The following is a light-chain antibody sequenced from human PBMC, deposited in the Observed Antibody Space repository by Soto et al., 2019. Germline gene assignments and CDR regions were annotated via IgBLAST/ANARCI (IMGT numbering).Light chain of an antibody. Sequence: DIQMTQSPSTLSASVGDRVTITCRASQSISTWLAWYQQKPGKAPKLLIYSASDLESGVPSRFSGSGFGTEFTPTITSLQPDDFATYYCQHYNSYSEAFGQGTKVDIK. J-gene: IGKJ1*01. CDR2: SAS. CDR1: QSISTW. CDR3: QHYNSYSEA. V-gene: IGKV1-5*03.